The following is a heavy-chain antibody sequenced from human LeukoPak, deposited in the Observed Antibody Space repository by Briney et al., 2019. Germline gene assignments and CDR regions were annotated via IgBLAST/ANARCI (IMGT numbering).Heavy chain of an antibody. D-gene: IGHD6-13*01. CDR2: ISGSGGST. CDR1: GFTFTSYA. V-gene: IGHV3-23*01. CDR3: AKAAAGLYYYYYMDV. J-gene: IGHJ6*03. Sequence: GGSLRLSCEASGFTFTSYAMSWVRRAPGKGLEGFSVISGSGGSTYYADSVKGRFTISRDNSKNTLYLQMNSLRAEDTAVYYCAKAAAGLYYYYYMDVWGKGTTVTVSS.